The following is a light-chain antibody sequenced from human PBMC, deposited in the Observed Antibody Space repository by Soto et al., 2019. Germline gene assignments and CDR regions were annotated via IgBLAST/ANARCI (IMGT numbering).Light chain of an antibody. CDR3: ATWDTSLSAVL. CDR1: TSNILNNF. J-gene: IGLJ3*02. CDR2: ANI. V-gene: IGLV1-51*01. Sequence: QSVLPQPPSVSAAPGQRVTISCSGSTSNILNNFLSWYQHVPVRAPKLLIYANIKRPSGIPDRFAGSKPGTSATLDITGLQTEDEADYYCATWDTSLSAVLFGGGTKLTVL.